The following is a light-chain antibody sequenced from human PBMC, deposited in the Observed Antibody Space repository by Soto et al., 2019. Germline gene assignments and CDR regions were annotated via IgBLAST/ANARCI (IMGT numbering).Light chain of an antibody. CDR2: SAS. CDR1: QDISNH. V-gene: IGKV1-27*01. Sequence: DFQMTQSPSSLSASIGDRVTVSCRASQDISNHVAWYQQKPGKAPKLLIYSASTLHSGVPSRFSGSGSGTNFTLTIASVQHEDFATYYCQKLVSSPWTFGQGTKVDIK. CDR3: QKLVSSPWT. J-gene: IGKJ1*01.